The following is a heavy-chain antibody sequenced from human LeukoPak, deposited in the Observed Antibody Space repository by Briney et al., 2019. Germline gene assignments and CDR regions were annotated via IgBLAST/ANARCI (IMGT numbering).Heavy chain of an antibody. Sequence: GASVKVSXKASGYTFTGYYMHWVRQAPGQGLEWMGWINPNSGGTNYAQKFQGRVTMTRDTSISTAYMELSRLRSDDTAVYYCARVHVGSGSYSWFDPWGQGTLVTVSS. J-gene: IGHJ5*02. CDR1: GYTFTGYY. CDR2: INPNSGGT. CDR3: ARVHVGSGSYSWFDP. D-gene: IGHD3-10*01. V-gene: IGHV1-2*02.